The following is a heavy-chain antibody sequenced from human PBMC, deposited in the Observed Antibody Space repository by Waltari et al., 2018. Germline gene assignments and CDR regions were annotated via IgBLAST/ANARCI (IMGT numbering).Heavy chain of an antibody. CDR2: IYYSGST. CDR1: GGSISSYY. CDR3: ARERDVRMPYYYYYMDV. V-gene: IGHV4-59*01. J-gene: IGHJ6*03. D-gene: IGHD2-2*01. Sequence: QVQLQESGPGLVKPSATLSLTCTASGGSISSYYWSWIRRPPGKGLEWIGYIYYSGSTNYNPSLKSRVTISVDTSKNQFSLKLSSVTAADTAVYYCARERDVRMPYYYYYMDVWGKGTTVTVSS.